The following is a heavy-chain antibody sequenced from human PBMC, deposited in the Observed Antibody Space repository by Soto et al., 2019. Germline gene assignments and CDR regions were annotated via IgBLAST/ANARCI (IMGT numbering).Heavy chain of an antibody. D-gene: IGHD6-13*01. V-gene: IGHV4-61*01. CDR1: GGSVSSGSYY. CDR3: ARDPQQLEASYYYYGMDV. CDR2: IYYSGST. J-gene: IGHJ6*02. Sequence: LSLTCTVSGGSVSSGSYYWSWIRQPPGKGLEWIGYIYYSGSTNYNPSLKSRVTISVDTSKNQFSLKLSSVTAADTAVYYCARDPQQLEASYYYYGMDVWGQGTTVTVSS.